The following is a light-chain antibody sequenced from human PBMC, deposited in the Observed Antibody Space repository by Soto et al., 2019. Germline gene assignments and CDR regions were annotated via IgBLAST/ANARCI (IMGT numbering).Light chain of an antibody. J-gene: IGKJ1*01. V-gene: IGKV1-5*03. CDR3: QQYNSYLWT. CDR1: QSISSW. CDR2: KAS. Sequence: DTPMTPSPATLVASVGQRVTIICRASQSISSWLAWYQQKPGKAPKVLIYKASSLESGVPSRFSGSGSGTEFTLTISSLQPDDFATYYCQQYNSYLWTFGQGTKVDIK.